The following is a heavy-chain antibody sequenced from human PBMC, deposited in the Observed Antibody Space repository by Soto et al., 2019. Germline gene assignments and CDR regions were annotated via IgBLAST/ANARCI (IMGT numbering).Heavy chain of an antibody. CDR2: INAGNGNT. CDR1: GYTFTSYA. J-gene: IGHJ4*02. V-gene: IGHV1-3*01. CDR3: GREFLEWLLPQTSPFDY. D-gene: IGHD3-3*01. Sequence: GASVKVSCKASGYTFTSYAMHWVRQAPGQRLEWMGWINAGNGNTKYSQKFQGRVTITRDTSASTAYMELSSLRSEDTAVYYCGREFLEWLLPQTSPFDYWGQGTLVTVSS.